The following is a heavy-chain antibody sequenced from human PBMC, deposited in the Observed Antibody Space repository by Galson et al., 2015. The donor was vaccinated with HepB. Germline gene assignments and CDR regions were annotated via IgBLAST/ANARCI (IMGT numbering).Heavy chain of an antibody. J-gene: IGHJ6*02. Sequence: SLRLSCAASGFIFSNYYMNWVRQAPGKGLEWVADIKQDGRGEDYLGSVRGRFTISRDSAKNSLYLQMNSLRAEDTAVYFCARGAGQRVLRYYHGMDVWGQGTTVTVSS. CDR2: IKQDGRGE. CDR3: ARGAGQRVLRYYHGMDV. CDR1: GFIFSNYY. D-gene: IGHD4/OR15-4a*01. V-gene: IGHV3-7*01.